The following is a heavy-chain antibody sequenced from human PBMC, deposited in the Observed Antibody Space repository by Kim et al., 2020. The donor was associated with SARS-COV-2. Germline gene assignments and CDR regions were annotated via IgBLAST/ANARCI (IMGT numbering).Heavy chain of an antibody. V-gene: IGHV4-59*01. CDR1: GGFIGGNY. J-gene: IGHJ5*02. Sequence: SETLSLTCTVSGGFIGGNYWSWIRQPPGKGLEWIGDIDYSGSTDYSPSLKSRVTLSIDTSKNQFSLRLTSVTPADTAMYYCARGATMIVAWGQGTLVTVS. D-gene: IGHD3-22*01. CDR2: IDYSGST. CDR3: ARGATMIVA.